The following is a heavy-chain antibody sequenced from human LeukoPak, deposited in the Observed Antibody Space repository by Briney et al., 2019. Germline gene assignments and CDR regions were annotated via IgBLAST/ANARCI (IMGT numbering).Heavy chain of an antibody. J-gene: IGHJ5*01. CDR2: IFHTGIT. D-gene: IGHD2-2*02. V-gene: IGHV4-59*02. CDR3: ARDLFPINWFES. Sequence: SETLSLTCTVSGGSVTKYYWHWIRQAPGKGLEWIGFIFHTGITNYNPSLKSRVTISVDTSKNQFSLKLTSVTAADTAVYFCARDLFPINWFESWGQGTLVTVSS. CDR1: GGSVTKYY.